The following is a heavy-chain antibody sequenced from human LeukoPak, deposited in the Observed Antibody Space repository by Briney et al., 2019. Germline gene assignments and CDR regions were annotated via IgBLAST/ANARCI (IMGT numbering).Heavy chain of an antibody. V-gene: IGHV4-4*09. Sequence: SETLSLTCTVSGGSISRYYWTWIRQPPGKGLEWIGHIYASGSTNYNSSLKSRVTISVDAPNDQLSLRLSSVTAADTAVYYCASIVMIPTAMDYFYYMDVWGKGTKVTVSS. CDR3: ASIVMIPTAMDYFYYMDV. J-gene: IGHJ6*03. CDR2: IYASGST. CDR1: GGSISRYY. D-gene: IGHD2-2*01.